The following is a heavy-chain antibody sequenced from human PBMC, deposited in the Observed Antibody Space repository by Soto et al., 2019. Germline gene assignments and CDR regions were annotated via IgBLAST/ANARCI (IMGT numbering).Heavy chain of an antibody. CDR3: AKPRSYGFDI. Sequence: QAQLVESGGGVVQPRRSLRLSCAASGFTFNTYGMHWVRQAPGKGLEWVAIVSYDGNDKYYGDSVKGRFTISRDNVKSTVDLQMNSLRAEDTAVYYCAKPRSYGFDIWGQGTVVTVSS. CDR1: GFTFNTYG. V-gene: IGHV3-30*18. CDR2: VSYDGNDK. J-gene: IGHJ3*02.